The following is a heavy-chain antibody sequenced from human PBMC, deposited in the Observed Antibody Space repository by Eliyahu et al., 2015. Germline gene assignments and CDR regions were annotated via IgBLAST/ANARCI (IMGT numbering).Heavy chain of an antibody. CDR2: INHSGST. CDR3: ARGIYGELNQTDY. D-gene: IGHD4-17*01. J-gene: IGHJ4*02. CDR1: GGSFSGYY. V-gene: IGHV4-34*01. Sequence: QVQLQQWGAGLLKPSETLSLTCAVXGGSFSGYYWSWIRQPPGKGLEWIGEINHSGSTNYNPSLKSRVTISVDTSKNQFSLKLSSVTAADTAVYYCARGIYGELNQTDYWGQGTLVTVSS.